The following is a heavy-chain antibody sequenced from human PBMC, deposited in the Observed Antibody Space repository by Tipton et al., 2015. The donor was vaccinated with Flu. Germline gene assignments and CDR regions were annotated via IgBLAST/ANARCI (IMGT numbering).Heavy chain of an antibody. CDR3: ARLTYYYGSGTSDC. Sequence: TLSLTCTISGHSLSSRYYWGWIRQPPGKGLEWIGSMSHSGRTYYNPSLKSRVTISADTWKTQFSLKLGSVTAADTAVYYCARLTYYYGSGTSDCWGQGTLLTVSS. CDR2: MSHSGRT. J-gene: IGHJ4*02. CDR1: GHSLSSRYY. D-gene: IGHD3-10*01. V-gene: IGHV4-38-2*02.